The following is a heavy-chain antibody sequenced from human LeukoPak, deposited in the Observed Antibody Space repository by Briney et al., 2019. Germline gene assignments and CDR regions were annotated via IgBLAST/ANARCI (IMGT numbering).Heavy chain of an antibody. J-gene: IGHJ5*02. CDR3: ASMRAHRFDP. CDR2: IHYSGST. CDR1: GGSIRSGGYS. Sequence: SETLSLTCTVAGGSIRSGGYSWSWIRQHPGKGLECIGYIHYSGSTHYNPSLRSRVSISQDTSKNQFSLKVKSVTAADTAVYYCASMRAHRFDPWGQGTLVTVSS. V-gene: IGHV4-31*03. D-gene: IGHD3-16*01.